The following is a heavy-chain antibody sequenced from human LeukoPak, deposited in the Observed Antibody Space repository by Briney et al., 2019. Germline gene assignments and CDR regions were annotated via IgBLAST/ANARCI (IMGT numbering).Heavy chain of an antibody. J-gene: IGHJ4*02. CDR3: ARDVYGDYGGVY. V-gene: IGHV3-74*03. Sequence: GSLRLSCAASGFIFTDYWMHWVRQGPGKELVWVARISGDGRATTYADSVKGRFTISRDNAMSTAFLQMKSLRAEDTAIFYCARDVYGDYGGVYWGQGTLVTVSS. CDR1: GFIFTDYW. D-gene: IGHD4-17*01. CDR2: ISGDGRAT.